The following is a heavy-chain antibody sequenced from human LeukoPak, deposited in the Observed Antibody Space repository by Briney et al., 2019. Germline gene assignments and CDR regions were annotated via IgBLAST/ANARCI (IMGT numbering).Heavy chain of an antibody. J-gene: IGHJ4*02. CDR3: ARQAAEVYVSGSYYNYYIDY. Sequence: ASVKVSCKASGYTFTSYGISWVRQAPGQGLEWMGWISAYNGNTNYAQKLQGRVTMTTDTSTSTAYMELRSLRSDDTAVYYCARQAAEVYVSGSYYNYYIDYWGQGTLVTVSS. CDR2: ISAYNGNT. CDR1: GYTFTSYG. V-gene: IGHV1-18*01. D-gene: IGHD3-10*01.